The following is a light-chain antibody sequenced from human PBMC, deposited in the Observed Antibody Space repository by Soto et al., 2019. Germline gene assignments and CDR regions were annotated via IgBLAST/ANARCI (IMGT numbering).Light chain of an antibody. J-gene: IGKJ4*01. CDR2: GAS. V-gene: IGKV3D-20*02. CDR1: QSVRSTY. Sequence: EIVMTQSPVTVSVSPGERATLSCRASQSVRSTYLAWYQQKPGQAPRLLIYGASSRATGIPDRFSGSGSGTDFTLTISRLEPEDFAVYYCQQRSIWPLTFGGGTKVDIK. CDR3: QQRSIWPLT.